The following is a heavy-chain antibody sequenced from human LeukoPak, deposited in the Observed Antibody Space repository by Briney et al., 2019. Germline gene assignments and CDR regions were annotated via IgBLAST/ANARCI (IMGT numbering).Heavy chain of an antibody. Sequence: ASVKFSCKASGYTFTSYGISWVRQAPGQGLEWMGWISAYNGNTNYAQKLQGRVTMTTDTSTSTAYMELRSLRSDDTAVYYCARFNGYSSSWVFDYWGQGTLVTVSS. V-gene: IGHV1-18*01. D-gene: IGHD6-13*01. CDR2: ISAYNGNT. CDR1: GYTFTSYG. J-gene: IGHJ4*02. CDR3: ARFNGYSSSWVFDY.